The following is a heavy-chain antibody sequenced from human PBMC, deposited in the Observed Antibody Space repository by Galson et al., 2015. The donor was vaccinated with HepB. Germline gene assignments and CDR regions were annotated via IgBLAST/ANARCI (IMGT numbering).Heavy chain of an antibody. V-gene: IGHV3-23*01. CDR2: ISGSGGST. CDR3: AKGAPDIVVVPAAIPDAFDI. J-gene: IGHJ3*02. D-gene: IGHD2-2*01. CDR1: GFTFSSYA. Sequence: SLRLSCAASGFTFSSYAMSWVRQAPGKGLEWVSAISGSGGSTYYADSVKGRFTISRDNSKNTLYLQMNSLRAEDTAVYYCAKGAPDIVVVPAAIPDAFDIWGQGTMVTVSS.